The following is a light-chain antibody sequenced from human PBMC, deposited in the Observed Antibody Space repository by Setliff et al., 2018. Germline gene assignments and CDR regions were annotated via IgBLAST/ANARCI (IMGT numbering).Light chain of an antibody. J-gene: IGLJ1*01. V-gene: IGLV2-11*01. Sequence: QSVLTQPRSVSGSPGQSVTISCTGTSSDVGGYNYVSWYQQHPGKAPKLMIYEVSKRPSGVPDRFSGSKSGNTASLIISGLQAEDEADYYCCSYAGSYTFYVFGTGTKVT. CDR2: EVS. CDR1: SSDVGGYNY. CDR3: CSYAGSYTFYV.